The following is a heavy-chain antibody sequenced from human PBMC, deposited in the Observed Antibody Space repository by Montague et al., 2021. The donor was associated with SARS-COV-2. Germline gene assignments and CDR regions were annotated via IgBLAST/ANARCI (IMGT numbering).Heavy chain of an antibody. Sequence: SETLSLTCTISGGSINSRSYYWGWIRQPPGKGLVWIGGIYYRGNTYYNPSLKSRVTISVDPSKNQFSLKLTSVTAADTAVYYCARGGAVVGARRSFDTWGQGTLVTVSS. V-gene: IGHV4-39*07. CDR1: GGSINSRSYY. J-gene: IGHJ3*02. CDR2: IYYRGNT. CDR3: ARGGAVVGARRSFDT. D-gene: IGHD1-26*01.